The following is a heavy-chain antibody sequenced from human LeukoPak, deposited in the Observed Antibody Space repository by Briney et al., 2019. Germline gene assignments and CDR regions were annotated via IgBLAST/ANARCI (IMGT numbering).Heavy chain of an antibody. CDR3: ARVGRSRASTGGDLDY. V-gene: IGHV4-34*01. Sequence: SETLSLTCAVYGGSFSGYYWSWIRQSPGKGLEWIGGINHSGGTNYNPSLKSRVAISVDTSKNQFSLKLNSVTAADTAVYYCARVGRSRASTGGDLDYWGQGTLVTVSS. J-gene: IGHJ4*02. D-gene: IGHD3-16*01. CDR1: GGSFSGYY. CDR2: INHSGGT.